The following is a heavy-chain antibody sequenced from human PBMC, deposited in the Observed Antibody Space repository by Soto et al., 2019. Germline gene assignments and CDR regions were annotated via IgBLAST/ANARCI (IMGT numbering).Heavy chain of an antibody. Sequence: GXSVKVSCKASVYTFTCYYMHWVRQAPGQGLEWMGWINPNSGGTNYAQKFQGRVTMTRDTSISTAYMELSRLRSDDTAVYYCARERLRFLEWLLYFHGMDVWGQGNTVTVSS. CDR3: ARERLRFLEWLLYFHGMDV. CDR1: VYTFTCYY. CDR2: INPNSGGT. J-gene: IGHJ6*02. V-gene: IGHV1-2*02. D-gene: IGHD3-3*01.